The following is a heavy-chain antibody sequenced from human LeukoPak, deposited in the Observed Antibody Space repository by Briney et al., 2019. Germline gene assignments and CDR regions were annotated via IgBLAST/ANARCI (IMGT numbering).Heavy chain of an antibody. D-gene: IGHD3-9*01. J-gene: IGHJ6*02. Sequence: PGGSLRLSCAASGFTFSSYAMSWVRQAPGKGLEWVSAISGSGGSTYYADSVKGRFTISRDNSKNTLYLQMNSLRAEDTAVYYCARLELYYDILTGLDVWGQGTTVTVSS. V-gene: IGHV3-23*01. CDR3: ARLELYYDILTGLDV. CDR1: GFTFSSYA. CDR2: ISGSGGST.